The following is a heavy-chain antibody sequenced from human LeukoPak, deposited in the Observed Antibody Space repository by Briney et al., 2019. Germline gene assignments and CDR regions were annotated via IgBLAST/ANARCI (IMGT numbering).Heavy chain of an antibody. Sequence: ASVKVSCKASGYTFTSYGISWVRQAPGQGLEWMGWISAYNGNTNYAQKLQGRVTMTTDTSTSTAYMELRSLRSDDTAVYYCARSGYYGSGSYHNWFDPWGQGTLVTVPS. D-gene: IGHD3-10*01. CDR1: GYTFTSYG. J-gene: IGHJ5*02. CDR3: ARSGYYGSGSYHNWFDP. V-gene: IGHV1-18*04. CDR2: ISAYNGNT.